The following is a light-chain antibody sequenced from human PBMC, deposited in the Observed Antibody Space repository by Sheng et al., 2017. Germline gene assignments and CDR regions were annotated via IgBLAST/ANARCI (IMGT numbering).Light chain of an antibody. Sequence: QLVLTQSPSASASLGASVKLTCTLSSGPSTYAVAWHQQQPEKGPRYLMKVNSDDSHNKGDGIPDRFSGSSSGAERYLTISGLQSEDEADYYCQAWGTGFRVFGGGTEVDR. J-gene: IGLJ3*02. V-gene: IGLV4-69*02. CDR1: SGPSTYA. CDR3: QAWGTGFRV. CDR2: VNSDDSH.